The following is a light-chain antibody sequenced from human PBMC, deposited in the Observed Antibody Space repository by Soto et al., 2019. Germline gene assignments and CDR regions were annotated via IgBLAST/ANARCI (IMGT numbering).Light chain of an antibody. CDR3: QHYKRYWT. CDR1: RSISTW. J-gene: IGKJ1*01. CDR2: DAS. V-gene: IGKV1-5*01. Sequence: DIQMTQSPSTLSASVGDRDTITFRASRSISTWVAWYQQKPGQAPTVLIYDASSVQSGVPLRFSGSGSGTEFTLTISILQPDDFATYYRQHYKRYWTFGQGTKVEIK.